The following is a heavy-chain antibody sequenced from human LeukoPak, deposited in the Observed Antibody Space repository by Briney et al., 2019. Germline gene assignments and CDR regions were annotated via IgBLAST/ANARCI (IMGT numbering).Heavy chain of an antibody. V-gene: IGHV4-31*03. J-gene: IGHJ6*02. CDR1: GGSISSGGYY. CDR3: ARGPYYDFWSGYFGPPPPFYYYYGMDV. D-gene: IGHD3-3*01. CDR2: ICYSGST. Sequence: SETLSLTCTVSGGSISSGGYYWSWIRQHPGKGLEWIGYICYSGSTYYNPSLKSRVTISVDTSKNQFSLKLSSVTAADTAVYYCARGPYYDFWSGYFGPPPPFYYYYGMDVWGQGTTVTVSS.